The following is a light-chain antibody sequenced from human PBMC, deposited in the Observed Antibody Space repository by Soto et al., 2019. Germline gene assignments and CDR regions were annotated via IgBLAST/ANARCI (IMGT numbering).Light chain of an antibody. CDR1: SSDIGGYNY. Sequence: QSVLTQPASLSGSPGQSITISCTGTSSDIGGYNYVSWYQHHPGKAPKLMVYDVSHRPSGVSNRFSGSKSGNTASLTISGLQAEDEADYYCSSYTSSNTLVFGGGTKLTVL. CDR3: SSYTSSNTLV. CDR2: DVS. J-gene: IGLJ3*02. V-gene: IGLV2-14*03.